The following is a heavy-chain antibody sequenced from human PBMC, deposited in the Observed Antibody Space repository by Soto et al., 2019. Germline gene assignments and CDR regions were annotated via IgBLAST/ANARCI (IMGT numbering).Heavy chain of an antibody. D-gene: IGHD2-2*01. V-gene: IGHV4-31*03. Sequence: SETLSLTCTVSGGSISSGGYYWSWIRQHPGKGLEWIGYIYYSGSTYYNPSLKSRVTISVDTSKNQFSLKLSSVTAADTAVYYCASGPYCSSTSCSNYGSGSYLAYWGQGTLVTVSS. CDR3: ASGPYCSSTSCSNYGSGSYLAY. CDR2: IYYSGST. J-gene: IGHJ4*02. CDR1: GGSISSGGYY.